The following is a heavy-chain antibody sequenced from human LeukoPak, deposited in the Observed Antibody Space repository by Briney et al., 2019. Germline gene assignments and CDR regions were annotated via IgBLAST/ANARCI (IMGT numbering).Heavy chain of an antibody. V-gene: IGHV4-34*01. CDR2: INHSGST. J-gene: IGHJ4*02. D-gene: IGHD5-24*01. CDR1: GGSFSGYY. CDR3: ARHLPVEMATLDNGGFDY. Sequence: SETLSLTCAVYGGSFSGYYWSWIRQPPGKGLEWIGEINHSGSTNYNPSLKSRVTISVDTSKNQFSLKLSSVTAADTAVYYCARHLPVEMATLDNGGFDYWGQGTLVTVSS.